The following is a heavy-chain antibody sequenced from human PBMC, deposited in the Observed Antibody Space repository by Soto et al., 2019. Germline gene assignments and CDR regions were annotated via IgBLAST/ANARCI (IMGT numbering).Heavy chain of an antibody. CDR2: ISGSGGST. J-gene: IGHJ5*02. Sequence: EVQLLESGGGLVQPGGSLRLSCAPSGFTFSSYAMSWVRQAPGKGLEWVSAISGSGGSTYYADSVKGRFTISRDNSKNTLYLQMNSLRAEDTAVYYCAKRKLLTGTTGWFDPWGQGTLVTVSS. CDR3: AKRKLLTGTTGWFDP. V-gene: IGHV3-23*01. CDR1: GFTFSSYA. D-gene: IGHD1-7*01.